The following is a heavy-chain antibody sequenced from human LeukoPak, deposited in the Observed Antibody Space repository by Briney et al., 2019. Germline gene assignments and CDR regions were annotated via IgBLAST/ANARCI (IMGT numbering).Heavy chain of an antibody. D-gene: IGHD3-9*01. CDR1: GGSISSSSYY. Sequence: SETLSLTCSVSGGSISSSSYYWGWIRQPPGKGLEWIGNINYGGSGSTYYNPSLKSRVTISVDTSRSQFSLKLNSVTAADTAVYYCARLPTGYPNWFDPWGQGTLVTVSS. CDR3: ARLPTGYPNWFDP. V-gene: IGHV4-39*01. CDR2: INYGGSGST. J-gene: IGHJ5*02.